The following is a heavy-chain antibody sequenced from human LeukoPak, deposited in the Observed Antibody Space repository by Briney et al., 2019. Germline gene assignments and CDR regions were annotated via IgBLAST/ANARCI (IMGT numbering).Heavy chain of an antibody. Sequence: SETLSLTCTLSGGSISTYYWSWIRQPPGKGLEWIGYIYYTGSTSYNPSLKSRVTMSVDTSKNQFSLKLSSVTAADTAVYYCARVEEGYGSGRRENYYYYYMDVWGKGTTVTISS. J-gene: IGHJ6*03. CDR1: GGSISTYY. CDR2: IYYTGST. CDR3: ARVEEGYGSGRRENYYYYYMDV. D-gene: IGHD3-10*01. V-gene: IGHV4-59*01.